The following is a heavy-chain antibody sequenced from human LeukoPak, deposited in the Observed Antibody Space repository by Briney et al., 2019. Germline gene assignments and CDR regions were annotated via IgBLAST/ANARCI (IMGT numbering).Heavy chain of an antibody. CDR2: IIPIFGTA. V-gene: IGHV1-69*06. J-gene: IGHJ5*02. D-gene: IGHD3-10*01. Sequence: SVKVSCTASGGTFSSYAISWVRQAPGQGLEWMGGIIPIFGTANYAQTFQGRVTITADKSTSTAYMELSSLRSKDTAVYYCASRITMVRGVIGNSWFDPWGQGTLVTVSS. CDR1: GGTFSSYA. CDR3: ASRITMVRGVIGNSWFDP.